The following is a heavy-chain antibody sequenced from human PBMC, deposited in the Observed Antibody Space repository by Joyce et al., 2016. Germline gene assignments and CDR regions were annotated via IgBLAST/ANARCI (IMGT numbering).Heavy chain of an antibody. D-gene: IGHD2/OR15-2a*01. Sequence: GQSGAEVKRPGSSVKVSCKASGGTCRSYAISWVRQAPGQGLEWMGGIIPMDNTTNYAQKFHGRVTIIADASTGTISMELSSLRSEDTAVYYCGNNGGVYCTSTICYIADWGQGTLVTVSS. J-gene: IGHJ4*02. CDR2: IIPMDNTT. CDR3: GNNGGVYCTSTICYIAD. V-gene: IGHV1-69*01. CDR1: GGTCRSYA.